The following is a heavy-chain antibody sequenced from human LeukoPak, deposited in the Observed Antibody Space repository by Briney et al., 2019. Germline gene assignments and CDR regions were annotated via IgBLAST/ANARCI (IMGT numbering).Heavy chain of an antibody. CDR2: NYYSGST. CDR3: ARERSSALDY. D-gene: IGHD6-25*01. V-gene: IGHV4-30-4*01. J-gene: IGHJ4*02. Sequence: SQTLSLTCTVSGGSISSGDYYWSWIRQPPGKGLVWFGYNYYSGSTYYNPSLKSRVTISVDTSKNQFSLKLSSVTAADTAVYYCARERSSALDYWGQGTLVTVSS. CDR1: GGSISSGDYY.